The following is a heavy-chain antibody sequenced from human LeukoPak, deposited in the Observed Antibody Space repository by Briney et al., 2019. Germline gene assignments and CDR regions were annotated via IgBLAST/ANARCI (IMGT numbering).Heavy chain of an antibody. CDR1: GYTLTELS. J-gene: IGHJ6*02. V-gene: IGHV1-24*01. CDR3: ATLSWSGSIVGGVYYYYGMDV. CDR2: FDPEDGET. Sequence: ASVKVSCKVSGYTLTELSMHWVRQAPGKGLEWMGGFDPEDGETIYAQKFQGRVTMTEDTSTDTAYMELSSLRSEDTAVYYCATLSWSGSIVGGVYYYYGMDVWGQGTTVTVSS. D-gene: IGHD3-3*01.